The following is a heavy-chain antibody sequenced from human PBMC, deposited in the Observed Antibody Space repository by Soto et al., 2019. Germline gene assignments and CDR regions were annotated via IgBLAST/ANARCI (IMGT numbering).Heavy chain of an antibody. D-gene: IGHD2-21*01. CDR1: GFTFSESY. CDR2: ISDSSSYT. J-gene: IGHJ3*02. CDR3: ARNIGGARGFDI. V-gene: IGHV3-11*06. Sequence: QVQLVESGGGLVKPGGSLRLSCAASGFTFSESYMSWIRQAPGRWLECVSYISDSSSYTIYADSVKGRFTISRDNAKNSLYLQLSSLRAEDTAVYYCARNIGGARGFDIWGQGTMVTVSS.